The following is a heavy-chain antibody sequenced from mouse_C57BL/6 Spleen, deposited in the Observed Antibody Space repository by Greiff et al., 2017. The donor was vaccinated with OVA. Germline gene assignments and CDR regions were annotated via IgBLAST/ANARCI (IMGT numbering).Heavy chain of an antibody. CDR3: AKESSIYFDY. CDR2: IYPGDGDT. Sequence: VQLQQSGPELVKPGASVKISCKASGYAFSSSWMNWVKQRPGKGLEWIGRIYPGDGDTNYNGKFKGKATLTADKSSSTAYMQLSSLTSEDSEVYFCAKESSIYFDYWGQGTTLTVSS. D-gene: IGHD6-1*01. CDR1: GYAFSSSW. V-gene: IGHV1-82*01. J-gene: IGHJ2*01.